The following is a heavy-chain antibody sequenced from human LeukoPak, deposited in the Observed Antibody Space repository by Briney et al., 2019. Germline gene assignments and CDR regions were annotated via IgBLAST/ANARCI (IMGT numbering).Heavy chain of an antibody. CDR2: IKRDGSVK. V-gene: IGHV3-7*01. Sequence: PGGSLRLSCAASGFMFSTYWMTWVRQAPGKGLEWVANIKRDGSVKNYVDSVKGRFTISRDNAKNSLYLQMSSLRAEDTAVYYCASDFSPHCGGECYLDAFDIWGQGTTVTVSS. D-gene: IGHD2-21*01. J-gene: IGHJ3*02. CDR3: ASDFSPHCGGECYLDAFDI. CDR1: GFMFSTYW.